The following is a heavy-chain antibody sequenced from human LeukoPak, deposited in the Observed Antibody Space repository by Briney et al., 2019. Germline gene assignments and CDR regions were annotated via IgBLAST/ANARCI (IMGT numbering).Heavy chain of an antibody. CDR3: VRSLDY. V-gene: IGHV3-21*04. CDR1: GFIFSKYA. J-gene: IGHJ4*02. CDR2: IDGPSDSI. Sequence: GGSLRLSCAASGFIFSKYAMEWVRQAPGKGLEWVSSIDGPSDSIYYADSVKGRFTISRDNSKNTVYLQMNRLRVEDTALYYCVRSLDYWGQGTLVTVSS.